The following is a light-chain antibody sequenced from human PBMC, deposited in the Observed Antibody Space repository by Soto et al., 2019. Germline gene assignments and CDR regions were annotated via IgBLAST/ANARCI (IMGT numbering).Light chain of an antibody. Sequence: EIVLTQSPGTLSLSPGGRATLSCRASQSVSSTYLAWYQQKPGQAPRLLIYGSSSRATGIPDRFSCSGSGTYFTLTISRLEPEDFAVYYCQQYGRSWTFGQGTKVEIK. V-gene: IGKV3-20*01. J-gene: IGKJ1*01. CDR1: QSVSSTY. CDR3: QQYGRSWT. CDR2: GSS.